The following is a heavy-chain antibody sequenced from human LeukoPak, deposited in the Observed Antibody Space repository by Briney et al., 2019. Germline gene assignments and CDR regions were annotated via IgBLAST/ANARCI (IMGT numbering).Heavy chain of an antibody. D-gene: IGHD3-10*01. CDR2: INPNSGGT. Sequence: AASVKVSCKASGYTFTGYYMHWVRQAPGQGLEWMRWINPNSGGTNYAQKFQGRVTMTRDTSISTAYMELSRLRSDDTAVYYCARGVILTMVRGVTFYYYYMDVWGKGTTVTISS. V-gene: IGHV1-2*02. J-gene: IGHJ6*03. CDR3: ARGVILTMVRGVTFYYYYMDV. CDR1: GYTFTGYY.